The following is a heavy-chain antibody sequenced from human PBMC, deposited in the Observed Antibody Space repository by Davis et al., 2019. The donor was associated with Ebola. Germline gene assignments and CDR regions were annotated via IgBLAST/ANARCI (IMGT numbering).Heavy chain of an antibody. Sequence: GESLKISCVDSGLTFSNYALNWVRQAPGKGLEWVSSVSASGGSTNYADSVKGRFTISRDNSKSTLYLQMNSLRAEDTAVYYCAKVSQYRSSSPWYFDSWGQGTLVTVSS. J-gene: IGHJ4*02. V-gene: IGHV3-23*01. D-gene: IGHD6-13*01. CDR2: VSASGGST. CDR3: AKVSQYRSSSPWYFDS. CDR1: GLTFSNYA.